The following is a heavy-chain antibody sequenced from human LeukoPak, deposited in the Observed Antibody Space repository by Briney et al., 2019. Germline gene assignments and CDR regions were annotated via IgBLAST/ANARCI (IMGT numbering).Heavy chain of an antibody. D-gene: IGHD1/OR15-1a*01. V-gene: IGHV3-23*01. CDR1: GFTFSSYA. J-gene: IGHJ4*02. Sequence: GGSLRLSCAASGFTFSSYAMSWVRQAPGKGLEWVSGISGRDSTTYYADSVKGRFTISRDSSKNTLYLQMNSLRAEDAAVYYCAKANWNNYFDYWGQGTLVTVSS. CDR2: ISGRDSTT. CDR3: AKANWNNYFDY.